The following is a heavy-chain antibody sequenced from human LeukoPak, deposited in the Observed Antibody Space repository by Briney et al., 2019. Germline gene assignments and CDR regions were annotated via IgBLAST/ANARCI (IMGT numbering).Heavy chain of an antibody. D-gene: IGHD1-26*01. CDR1: GFTFSSYT. CDR3: ARDGARLDY. CDR2: ISSGSGYR. V-gene: IGHV3-21*01. Sequence: GGSLRLSCAASGFTFSSYTMNWVRQAPGKGLEWVSSISSGSGYRNCADSLKGRFTISRDNAKNSLYLQMNSLRAEDTAVYYCARDGARLDYWGQGTLVTVSS. J-gene: IGHJ4*02.